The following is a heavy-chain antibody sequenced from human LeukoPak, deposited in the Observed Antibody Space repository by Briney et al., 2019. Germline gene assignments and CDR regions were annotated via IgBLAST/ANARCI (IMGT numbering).Heavy chain of an antibody. CDR1: GVSIFSYY. Sequence: SETLSLTCSVSGVSIFSYYWNWIRQPPGKGLEWIGYVHYSGSTNYNPSLKSRVTISVDTSKSQFSLKLSSVTAADTAVYYCARDYPYDSSGYYYESNAFDIWGQGTMVTVSS. CDR2: VHYSGST. CDR3: ARDYPYDSSGYYYESNAFDI. D-gene: IGHD3-22*01. V-gene: IGHV4-59*01. J-gene: IGHJ3*02.